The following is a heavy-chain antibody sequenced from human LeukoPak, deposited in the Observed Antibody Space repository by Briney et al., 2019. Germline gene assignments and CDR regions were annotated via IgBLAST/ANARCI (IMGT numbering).Heavy chain of an antibody. D-gene: IGHD3-22*01. CDR3: ARGYYYDSSGYPD. J-gene: IGHJ4*02. CDR2: ISAYNGNT. CDR1: VYTFTSYG. Sequence: ASVKVSFKASVYTFTSYGISWVRQAPGQGLEWMGLISAYNGNTNYAQKLQGRVTMTIDTSTSTAYMELRSLRYDDTAVYYCARGYYYDSSGYPDWGQGTLVTVSS. V-gene: IGHV1-18*01.